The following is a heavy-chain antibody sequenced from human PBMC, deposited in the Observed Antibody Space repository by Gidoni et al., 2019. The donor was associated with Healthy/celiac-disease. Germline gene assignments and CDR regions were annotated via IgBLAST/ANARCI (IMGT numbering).Heavy chain of an antibody. V-gene: IGHV3-48*01. Sequence: VQLLESGEGLVQPGGSPRHSCAASGFTLSSNSMNWLRQAPGQGLEWVAYINSSRSTNYYEDSVKGRFTISRDNAKNSLYLQMTSLRAEDTAVYYCARDGKKALVSGYCSSTSCYTDYYYGMDVWGQGTTVTVSS. CDR1: GFTLSSNS. D-gene: IGHD2-2*02. J-gene: IGHJ6*02. CDR2: INSSRSTN. CDR3: ARDGKKALVSGYCSSTSCYTDYYYGMDV.